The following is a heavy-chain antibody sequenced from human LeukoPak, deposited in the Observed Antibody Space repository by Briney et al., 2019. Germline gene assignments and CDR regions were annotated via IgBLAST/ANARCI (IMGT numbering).Heavy chain of an antibody. Sequence: ASVKVSCKASGYTFTGYYMHWVRQAPGQGLEWMGRINPNSGGTNYAQKFQGRVTMTRDTSISTAYMELSRLRSDDTAVYYCATLGGTNGVENYWGQGALVTVSS. V-gene: IGHV1-2*06. CDR1: GYTFTGYY. CDR3: ATLGGTNGVENY. J-gene: IGHJ4*02. CDR2: INPNSGGT. D-gene: IGHD2-8*01.